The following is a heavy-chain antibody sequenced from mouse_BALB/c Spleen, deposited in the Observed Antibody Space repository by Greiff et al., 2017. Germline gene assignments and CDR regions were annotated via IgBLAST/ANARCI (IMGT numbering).Heavy chain of an antibody. CDR1: GFNITDYY. CDR3: ATYGNLAY. V-gene: IGHV14-1*02. J-gene: IGHJ3*01. D-gene: IGHD2-1*01. CDR2: IDPENGNT. Sequence: VQLKQSGAELVRPGALVKLSCKASGFNITDYYMHWVKQRPEQGLEWIGWIDPENGNTIYDPKFQGKASITADTSSNTAYLQLSSLTSEDTAVYYCATYGNLAYWGQGTLVTVSA.